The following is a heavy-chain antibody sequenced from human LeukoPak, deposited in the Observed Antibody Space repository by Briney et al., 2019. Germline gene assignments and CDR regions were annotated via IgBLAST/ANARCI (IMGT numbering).Heavy chain of an antibody. D-gene: IGHD6-13*01. CDR1: GGSISSGGYS. CDR3: ARGIAGIAAAAAFDY. Sequence: ASQTLSLTCAVSGGSISSGGYSWSWIRQPPGKGLEWIGYIYHSGSTYYNPSLKSRVTISVDRSKNQFSLKLSSVTAADTAVYYCARGIAGIAAAAAFDYWGQGTLVTVSS. CDR2: IYHSGST. J-gene: IGHJ4*02. V-gene: IGHV4-30-2*01.